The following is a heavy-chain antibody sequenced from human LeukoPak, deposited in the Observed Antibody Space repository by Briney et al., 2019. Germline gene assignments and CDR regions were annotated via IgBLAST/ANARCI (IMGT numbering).Heavy chain of an antibody. V-gene: IGHV1-69*01. CDR2: IIPIFGTA. J-gene: IGHJ4*02. Sequence: GASVKVSCKASGGTFSSYAISWVRQAPGQGLEWMGGIIPIFGTANYAQKFQGRVTITADESTSTAYMELSSLRSEDTAVYYCARDGGYSPFPEYHQYCFDYWGQGTLVTVSS. CDR3: ARDGGYSPFPEYHQYCFDY. D-gene: IGHD5-18*01. CDR1: GGTFSSYA.